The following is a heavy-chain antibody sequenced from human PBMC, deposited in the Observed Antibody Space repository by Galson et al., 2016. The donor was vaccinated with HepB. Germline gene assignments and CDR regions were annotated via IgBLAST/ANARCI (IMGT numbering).Heavy chain of an antibody. CDR2: ISTNSGRR. Sequence: LRLSCAASGFTFGDYAMHWVRQGPGKGLEWVSGISTNSGRRGYADSVKGRFTISRDNARNSLYLQMNSLRNEDTALYYCAKEMSDVLAFLEGRQSGDLGAFNIWGQGTVVTVSS. V-gene: IGHV3-9*01. J-gene: IGHJ3*02. D-gene: IGHD3-3*02. CDR3: AKEMSDVLAFLEGRQSGDLGAFNI. CDR1: GFTFGDYA.